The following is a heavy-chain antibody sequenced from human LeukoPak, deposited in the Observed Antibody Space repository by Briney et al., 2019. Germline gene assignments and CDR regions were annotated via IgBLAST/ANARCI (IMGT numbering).Heavy chain of an antibody. Sequence: GGSLRLSCAASGFTFSSYAMSWVRQAPGKGLEWVSAISGSGGSTYYADSVKGRFTISRDNSKNTLYLQMNSLRAEDTAVYYCAKKGSIAAAGRFYYGMDVWGQGTTVTVSS. CDR1: GFTFSSYA. CDR3: AKKGSIAAAGRFYYGMDV. V-gene: IGHV3-23*01. D-gene: IGHD6-13*01. CDR2: ISGSGGST. J-gene: IGHJ6*02.